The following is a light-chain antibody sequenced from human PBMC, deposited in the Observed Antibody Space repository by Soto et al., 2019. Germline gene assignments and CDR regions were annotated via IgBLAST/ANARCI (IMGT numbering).Light chain of an antibody. V-gene: IGKV3-20*01. CDR3: RQYGPT. J-gene: IGKJ1*01. CDR2: GAS. Sequence: EIVLTQSPGTLYLSPGESATLSCRASQSVSSTYLAWYQQKPGQAPRLLLYGASSRATGIPDRFSGSGSGTDFTITISRLESEDFEVYYCRQYGPTCGKGTKVDIK. CDR1: QSVSSTY.